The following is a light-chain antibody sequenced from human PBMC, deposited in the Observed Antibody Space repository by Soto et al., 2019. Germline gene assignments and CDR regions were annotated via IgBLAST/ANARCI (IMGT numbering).Light chain of an antibody. J-gene: IGKJ4*01. CDR1: QSVGYH. CDR2: DAS. Sequence: EIVFAQASATLSFSPGERATLSCRASQSVGYHLAWYQQKPGQAPRLLIYDASNRATGIPARFSGSGSGTDFTLAISSLEPEDFAVYYCQQRSNWPPVTFGGGTKVDIK. CDR3: QQRSNWPPVT. V-gene: IGKV3-11*01.